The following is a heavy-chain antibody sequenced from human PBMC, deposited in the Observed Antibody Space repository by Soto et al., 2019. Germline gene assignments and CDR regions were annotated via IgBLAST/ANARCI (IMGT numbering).Heavy chain of an antibody. J-gene: IGHJ5*02. Sequence: ASVKGSCQASGGTFKNYACSWVRQAPGQGLEWMGGITPIFGFTNSAQKFQGRLTITADESTSTAYMELSSLRSEDTAVYYCARDRGPSSGYYPYWFDPWGQGTLVTVSS. V-gene: IGHV1-69*13. CDR3: ARDRGPSSGYYPYWFDP. CDR2: ITPIFGFT. D-gene: IGHD3-22*01. CDR1: GGTFKNYA.